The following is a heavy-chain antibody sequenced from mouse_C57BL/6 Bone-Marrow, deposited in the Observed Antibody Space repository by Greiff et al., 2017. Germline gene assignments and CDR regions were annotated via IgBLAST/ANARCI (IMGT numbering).Heavy chain of an antibody. Sequence: QVQLQQPGAELVKPGASVKMSCKASGYTFTSYWITWVKQRPGQGLEWIGDIYPGSGSTNYNEKFKSKATLTVDTSSSTAYMQLSSLTSEESAVYYCARFGGNWANWYFDVWGTGTTVTVSS. CDR3: ARFGGNWANWYFDV. J-gene: IGHJ1*03. D-gene: IGHD4-1*01. CDR1: GYTFTSYW. V-gene: IGHV1-55*01. CDR2: IYPGSGST.